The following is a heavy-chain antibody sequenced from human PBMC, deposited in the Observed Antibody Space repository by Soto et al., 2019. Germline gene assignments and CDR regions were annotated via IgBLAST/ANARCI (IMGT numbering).Heavy chain of an antibody. D-gene: IGHD1-26*01. CDR1: GFSISDYG. J-gene: IGHJ4*02. CDR3: ARLVGAYQHYIDY. CDR2: ISYDGSNT. V-gene: IGHV3-30*03. Sequence: QVQLVESGGGVVQPGWSLRLSCAASGFSISDYGMEWVRQAPCKGLEWVALISYDGSNTYYADSVKGRFTISRDNSKDTLFLQMTGLRREDTAVYYCARLVGAYQHYIDYWGQGTLVTVSS.